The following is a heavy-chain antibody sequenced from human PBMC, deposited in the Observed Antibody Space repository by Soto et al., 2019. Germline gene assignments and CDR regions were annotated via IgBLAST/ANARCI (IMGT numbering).Heavy chain of an antibody. Sequence: ASVKDCCKASGYNFNSFCISWVRQAQEKGLEWMGWISAYNGNTNYAQKLQGRVTMTTDTSTSTAYMELRSLRSDDTAVYYCARARSSITIFGVVINWFDPWGQGTLVTVSS. V-gene: IGHV1-18*01. CDR1: GYNFNSFC. J-gene: IGHJ5*02. CDR2: ISAYNGNT. CDR3: ARARSSITIFGVVINWFDP. D-gene: IGHD3-3*01.